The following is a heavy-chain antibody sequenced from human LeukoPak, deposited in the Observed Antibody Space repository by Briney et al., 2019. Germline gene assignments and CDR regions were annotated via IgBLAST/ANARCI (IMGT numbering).Heavy chain of an antibody. D-gene: IGHD3-22*01. CDR1: GGCISSYY. V-gene: IGHV4-59*01. Sequence: SETLSLTCTVSGGCISSYYWSWIRQPPGKGLEWIGYIYYSGSTNYNPSLKSRVTISVDTSRNQFSLKLSSVTAADTAVYYCARQSISGSSLSYFDYWGQGTLVNVSS. J-gene: IGHJ4*02. CDR3: ARQSISGSSLSYFDY. CDR2: IYYSGST.